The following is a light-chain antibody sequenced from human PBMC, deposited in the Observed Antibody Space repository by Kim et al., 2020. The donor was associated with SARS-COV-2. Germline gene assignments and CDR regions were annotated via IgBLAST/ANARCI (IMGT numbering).Light chain of an antibody. CDR3: SSYRSNTFRVL. Sequence: QSDLTQPASVSGSPGQSITISCTATSGDIDGYDYVSWYQHHPGKAPKLIIFGVTERPSGVSNRFSGSKSGNTASLTISGLQAEDEADYYCSSYRSNTFRVLFGGGTQLTVL. CDR2: GVT. V-gene: IGLV2-14*03. CDR1: SGDIDGYDY. J-gene: IGLJ3*02.